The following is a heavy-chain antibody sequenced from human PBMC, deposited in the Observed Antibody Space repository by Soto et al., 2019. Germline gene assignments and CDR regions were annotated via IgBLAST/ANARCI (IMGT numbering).Heavy chain of an antibody. Sequence: EVQLLESGGGLVQPGGSLRLSCAASGFTFSSYAMSWVRQAPGKGLEWVSAISGSGGSTYYADSVKGRFTISRDNSKNTLYLQMNSPRAEDTAVYYCAKTPPKFVELLVHYYGMDVWGQGTTVTVSS. CDR3: AKTPPKFVELLVHYYGMDV. CDR2: ISGSGGST. CDR1: GFTFSSYA. J-gene: IGHJ6*02. V-gene: IGHV3-23*01. D-gene: IGHD3-10*02.